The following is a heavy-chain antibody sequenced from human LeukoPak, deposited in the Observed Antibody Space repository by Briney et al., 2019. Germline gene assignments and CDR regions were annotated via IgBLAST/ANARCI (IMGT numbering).Heavy chain of an antibody. CDR3: AREDTAMVTHNYYYYMDV. D-gene: IGHD5-18*01. Sequence: TSETLSLTCTVSGGSISSYYWGWIRQPPGKGLEWIGYIYYSGSTNYNPSLKSRVTISVDTSKNQFSLKLSSVTAADTAVYYCAREDTAMVTHNYYYYMDVWGKGTTVTVSS. V-gene: IGHV4-59*01. CDR2: IYYSGST. J-gene: IGHJ6*03. CDR1: GGSISSYY.